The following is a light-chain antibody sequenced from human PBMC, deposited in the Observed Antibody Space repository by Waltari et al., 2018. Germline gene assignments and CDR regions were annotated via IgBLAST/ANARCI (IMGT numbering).Light chain of an antibody. CDR1: SSDVGSYSL. CDR2: EGS. Sequence: QSALTQPASVSGSPGQSITISCTGSSSDVGSYSLVSWYQHHPGKAPELMIYEGSKRPSGVSNRFSGSKSGNTASLTISGLQAEDEADYYCSSYASSSTFVLFGGGTKLIVL. CDR3: SSYASSSTFVL. J-gene: IGLJ2*01. V-gene: IGLV2-23*03.